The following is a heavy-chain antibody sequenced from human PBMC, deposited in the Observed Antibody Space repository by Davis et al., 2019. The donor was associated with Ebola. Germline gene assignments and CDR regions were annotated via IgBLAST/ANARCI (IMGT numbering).Heavy chain of an antibody. V-gene: IGHV4-59*12. Sequence: MPGGSLRLSCTVSGGSIRSYYWSWIRQPPGKGLEWIGYIYYSGSTYYNPSLKSRVTISVDTSKNQFSLKLSSVTAADTAVYYCARGSQWLGPDYWGQGTLVTVSS. D-gene: IGHD6-19*01. CDR3: ARGSQWLGPDY. J-gene: IGHJ4*02. CDR2: IYYSGST. CDR1: GGSIRSYY.